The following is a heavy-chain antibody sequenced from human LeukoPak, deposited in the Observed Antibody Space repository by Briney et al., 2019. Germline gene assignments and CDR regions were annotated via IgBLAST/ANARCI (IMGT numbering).Heavy chain of an antibody. CDR2: ISSSGSTI. J-gene: IGHJ4*02. V-gene: IGHV3-48*03. CDR1: GFTFSSYE. Sequence: PGGSLRLSCAASGFTFSSYEMNWVRQAPGKGLEWVSYISSSGSTIYYADSVKGRFTISRDNAKNSLYLQMNSLRAEDTALYYCAQRQGHAFDNWGQGTLVTVSS. CDR3: AQRQGHAFDN.